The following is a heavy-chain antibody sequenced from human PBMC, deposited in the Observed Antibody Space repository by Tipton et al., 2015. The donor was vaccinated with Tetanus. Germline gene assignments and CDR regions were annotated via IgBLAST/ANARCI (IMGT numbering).Heavy chain of an antibody. CDR1: GGTFSSYA. CDR3: ARDVITHSYDSSGPHDY. V-gene: IGHV1-69*01. Sequence: SVKVSCKASGGTFSSYAISWVRQAPGQGLEWMGGIIPIFGTANYAQKFQGRVTITADESTSTAYMELSSLRSEDTAVYYCARDVITHSYDSSGPHDYWGQGSLVTVSS. CDR2: IIPIFGTA. J-gene: IGHJ4*02. D-gene: IGHD3-22*01.